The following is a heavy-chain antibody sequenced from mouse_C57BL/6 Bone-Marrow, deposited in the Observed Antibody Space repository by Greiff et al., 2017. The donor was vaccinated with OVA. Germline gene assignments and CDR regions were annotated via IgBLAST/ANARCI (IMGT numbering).Heavy chain of an antibody. D-gene: IGHD2-4*01. J-gene: IGHJ4*01. V-gene: IGHV1-15*01. Sequence: QVQLQQSGAELVRPGASVTLSCKASGYTFTDYEMHWVKQTPVHGLEWIGAIDPETGGTAYNQKFKGKAILTSDKSSSTAYMELRSLTSEDSAVYYCTRGGITTHYYAMDYWGQGTSVTVSS. CDR1: GYTFTDYE. CDR2: IDPETGGT. CDR3: TRGGITTHYYAMDY.